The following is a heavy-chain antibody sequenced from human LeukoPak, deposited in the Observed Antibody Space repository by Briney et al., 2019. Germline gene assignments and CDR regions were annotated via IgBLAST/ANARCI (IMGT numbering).Heavy chain of an antibody. V-gene: IGHV1-8*03. CDR1: GYTFTSYD. CDR3: AARIAVAGDSFDY. D-gene: IGHD6-19*01. J-gene: IGHJ4*02. CDR2: MNPNSGDT. Sequence: ASVKVSCKASGYTFTSYDTNWVRQATGQGLEWMGWMNPNSGDTGYAQKFQGRVTITRNTSISTANMELSSLRSEDTAVYYCAARIAVAGDSFDYWGQGSLVTVS.